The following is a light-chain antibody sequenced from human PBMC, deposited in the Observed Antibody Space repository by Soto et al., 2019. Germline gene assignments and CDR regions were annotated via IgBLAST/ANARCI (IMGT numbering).Light chain of an antibody. CDR3: QHRSSWPGA. J-gene: IGKJ3*01. Sequence: EVVLTQSPDTLSLSPGERATLSCRASQSVSSFLAWYQQKPVQAPRLLIYDASNRATCIPARFSGSGSGTDFTLTNSSLEPEDLAVYYGQHRSSWPGAFGPGTKVDIK. V-gene: IGKV3-11*01. CDR2: DAS. CDR1: QSVSSF.